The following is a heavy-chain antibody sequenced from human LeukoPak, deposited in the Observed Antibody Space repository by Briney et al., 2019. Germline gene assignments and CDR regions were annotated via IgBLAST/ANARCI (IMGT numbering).Heavy chain of an antibody. Sequence: GGSLRLSCVGSGFXFNNYWILWVRQAPGKGLVWVSRINTDGTTTSYADSVKGRFTFSRDNAKNTLYLQMNSLRAEDTAVYYCTRYLSGGFDSWGQGTLVTVSS. V-gene: IGHV3-74*01. D-gene: IGHD2-15*01. CDR3: TRYLSGGFDS. CDR2: INTDGTTT. CDR1: GFXFNNYW. J-gene: IGHJ4*02.